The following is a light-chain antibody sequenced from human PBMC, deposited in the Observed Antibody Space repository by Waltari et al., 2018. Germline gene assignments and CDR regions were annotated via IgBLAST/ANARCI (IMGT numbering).Light chain of an antibody. Sequence: QSVLTQPPSASGTPGQRATISCSGSISNLGTNYVYWYQQFPGTAPQLLIQNNNQRPAGVPDRFSGSSPGTSASLAIGGLRSEDEADYYCASWDDSLSVGVFGGGTKLTVL. CDR2: NNN. CDR3: ASWDDSLSVGV. J-gene: IGLJ3*02. CDR1: ISNLGTNY. V-gene: IGLV1-47*01.